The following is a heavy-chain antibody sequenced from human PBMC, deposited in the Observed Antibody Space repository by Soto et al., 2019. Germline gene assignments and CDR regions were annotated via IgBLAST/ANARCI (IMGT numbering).Heavy chain of an antibody. J-gene: IGHJ4*02. V-gene: IGHV3-23*01. D-gene: IGHD6-13*01. CDR2: ISGSGGST. Sequence: EVQLLESGGGLVQPGGSLRLSCAASGFTFSSYAMSWVRQAPGKGLEWVSAISGSGGSTYYADSVKGRFTISRDNSKNTLYLQMNSLRAEDTAVYYCAKSRLKIAAAGTGSDYWGPGTLVTVSS. CDR1: GFTFSSYA. CDR3: AKSRLKIAAAGTGSDY.